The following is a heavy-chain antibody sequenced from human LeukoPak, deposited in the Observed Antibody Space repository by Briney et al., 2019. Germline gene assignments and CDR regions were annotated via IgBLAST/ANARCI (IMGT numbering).Heavy chain of an antibody. CDR2: IIPIFGST. D-gene: IGHD6-13*01. CDR1: GGTFNSNA. Sequence: ATVTVSFKASGGTFNSNAFHWVRQAPGQGLEWMGGIIPIFGSTKYAQKFQGRVTVTTDESTGTANMELSDLRSDDTAVYYCARGRSGIPAVTYNWFDPWGQGTLVTVSS. CDR3: ARGRSGIPAVTYNWFDP. J-gene: IGHJ5*02. V-gene: IGHV1-69*05.